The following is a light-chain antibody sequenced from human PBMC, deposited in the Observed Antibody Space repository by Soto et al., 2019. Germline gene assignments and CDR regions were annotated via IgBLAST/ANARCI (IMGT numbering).Light chain of an antibody. CDR2: AAS. CDR3: QQSYSTWA. CDR1: QSISSY. V-gene: IGKV1-39*01. J-gene: IGKJ1*01. Sequence: DIQMTQSPSSLSASVGDRVTITCRASQSISSYLNWYQQKPGKAPKLLIYAASSLQSGVPSRFSGSGSGTDFILTISSLQPADFATYYCQQSYSTWAFGQGTKVEIK.